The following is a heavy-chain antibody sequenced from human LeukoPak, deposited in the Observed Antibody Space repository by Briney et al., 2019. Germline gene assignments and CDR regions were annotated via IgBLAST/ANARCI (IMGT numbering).Heavy chain of an antibody. V-gene: IGHV4-34*01. CDR3: ARGRPSYSFWYNWLDP. CDR2: INHSGST. Sequence: SETLSLTCAVYGGSFSGYYWSWIRQPPGNGLEWIGEINHSGSTSYNPSLKSRVTISVDTSKNQFSLKLSSVTAADTAVYYCARGRPSYSFWYNWLDPWGQGTLVTVSS. J-gene: IGHJ5*02. CDR1: GGSFSGYY. D-gene: IGHD1-26*01.